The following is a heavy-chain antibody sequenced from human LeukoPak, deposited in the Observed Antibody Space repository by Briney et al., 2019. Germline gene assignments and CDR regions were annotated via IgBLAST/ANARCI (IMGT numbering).Heavy chain of an antibody. J-gene: IGHJ4*02. CDR3: ARAVVVAATPFDY. D-gene: IGHD2-15*01. CDR1: GFTFSSYS. V-gene: IGHV3-21*01. Sequence: GGSLRLSCAASGFTFSSYSMNWVRRAPGKGLEWVSSISSSSSYMYYADSVKGRFTISRDNAKNSLYLQMNSLRAEDTAVYYCARAVVVAATPFDYWGQGTLVTVSS. CDR2: ISSSSSYM.